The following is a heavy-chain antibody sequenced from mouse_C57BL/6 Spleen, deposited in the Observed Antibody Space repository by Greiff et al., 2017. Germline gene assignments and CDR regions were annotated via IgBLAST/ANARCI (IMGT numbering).Heavy chain of an antibody. V-gene: IGHV5-16*01. D-gene: IGHD2-1*01. CDR1: GFTFSDYY. CDR2: INYDGSST. J-gene: IGHJ3*01. Sequence: EVMLVESEGGLVQPGSSMKLSCTASGFTFSDYYMAWVRQVPEKGLERVANINYDGSSTYYLDSLKSRFIISRDNAKNILYLQMSSLKSEDTATYYCARAYGNPAWFAYWGQGTLVTVSA. CDR3: ARAYGNPAWFAY.